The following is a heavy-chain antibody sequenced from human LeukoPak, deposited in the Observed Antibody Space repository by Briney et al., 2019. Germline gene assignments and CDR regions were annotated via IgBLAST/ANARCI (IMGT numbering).Heavy chain of an antibody. CDR1: GGSISSNSYY. D-gene: IGHD6-6*01. CDR2: IHVSGTT. Sequence: SETLSLTCSVSGGSISSNSYYWGWLRQPPGKGLEWIGSIHVSGTTYYNPSLKSRLTISVDTSKNQFSLKLRSMTAADTAVYFCASQQTRYSISASETWGQGTLVTVSS. J-gene: IGHJ5*02. CDR3: ASQQTRYSISASET. V-gene: IGHV4-39*01.